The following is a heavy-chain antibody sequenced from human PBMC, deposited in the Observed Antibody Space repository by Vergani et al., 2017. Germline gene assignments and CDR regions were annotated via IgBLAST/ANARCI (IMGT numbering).Heavy chain of an antibody. V-gene: IGHV7-4-1*01. CDR1: GYTFTSYD. Sequence: QVQLVQSGAEVKKPGASVKVSCKASGYTFTSYDINWVRQATGQGLEWMGWMNTNTGNPTYAQGFTGRFVFSLDTSVSTAYLQICSLKAEDTAVYYCARGYCSGGSCYPNWFDPWGQGTLVTVSS. CDR2: MNTNTGNP. D-gene: IGHD2-15*01. J-gene: IGHJ5*02. CDR3: ARGYCSGGSCYPNWFDP.